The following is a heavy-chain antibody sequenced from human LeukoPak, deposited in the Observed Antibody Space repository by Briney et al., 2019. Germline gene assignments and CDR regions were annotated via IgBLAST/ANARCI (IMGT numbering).Heavy chain of an antibody. D-gene: IGHD3-3*01. Sequence: NASETLSLTCSVSGGSLSNYYWSWIRQPPGKGLEWIGSIYHSGSTYYNPSLKSRVTISVDTSKKQFSLKLSSVTAADTAVYYCARLNDFWSGYYTFDYWGQGTLVTVSS. J-gene: IGHJ4*02. CDR2: IYHSGST. CDR3: ARLNDFWSGYYTFDY. CDR1: GGSLSNYY. V-gene: IGHV4-59*05.